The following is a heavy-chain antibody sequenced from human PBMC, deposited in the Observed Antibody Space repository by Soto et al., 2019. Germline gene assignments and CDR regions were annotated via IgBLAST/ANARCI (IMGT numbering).Heavy chain of an antibody. D-gene: IGHD6-6*01. V-gene: IGHV3-30-3*01. Sequence: PGGSLGLSCAASGFTFSSYAMHWVRQAPGKGLEWVAVISYDGSNKYYADSVKGRFTISRDNSKNTLYLQMNSLRAEDTAVYYCAGDGLDHRVLHSSSRYYYYYGMDVWGQGTTVTVSS. CDR3: AGDGLDHRVLHSSSRYYYYYGMDV. CDR1: GFTFSSYA. CDR2: ISYDGSNK. J-gene: IGHJ6*02.